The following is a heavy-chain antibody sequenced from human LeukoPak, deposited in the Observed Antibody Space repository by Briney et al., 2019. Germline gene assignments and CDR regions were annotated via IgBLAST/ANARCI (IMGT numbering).Heavy chain of an antibody. D-gene: IGHD2-2*01. CDR2: ISSSSSYI. Sequence: PGGSLRLSCAASGFTFSSYSMNWVRQAPGKGLEWVPSISSSSSYIYYADSVKGRFTISRDNAKNSLYLQMNSLRAEDTAVYYCARDGFVVVPAAIRSTYYYYGMDVWGQGTTVTVSS. J-gene: IGHJ6*02. CDR3: ARDGFVVVPAAIRSTYYYYGMDV. CDR1: GFTFSSYS. V-gene: IGHV3-21*01.